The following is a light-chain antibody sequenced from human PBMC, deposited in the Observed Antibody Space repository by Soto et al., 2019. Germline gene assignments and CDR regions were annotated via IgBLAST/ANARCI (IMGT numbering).Light chain of an antibody. J-gene: IGLJ1*01. CDR1: SSDDGAYNY. CDR2: DVS. Sequence: QSVLTQPRSVSGSPGQSVTISCTGTSSDDGAYNYVSWYQQHPGKAPKLMIYDVSKRPSGVPDRFSGSKSGNTASLTISGLQAEDEADYYCCSYAGSYVFGTGTKLTVL. V-gene: IGLV2-11*01. CDR3: CSYAGSYV.